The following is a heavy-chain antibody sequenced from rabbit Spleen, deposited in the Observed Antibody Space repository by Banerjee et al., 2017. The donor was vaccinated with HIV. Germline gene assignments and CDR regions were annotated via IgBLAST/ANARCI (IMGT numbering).Heavy chain of an antibody. V-gene: IGHV1S43*01. CDR1: GVSFSSSSY. D-gene: IGHD4-2*01. J-gene: IGHJ4*01. CDR3: ARDLAGYVGFGYISYLDL. Sequence: QEQLVESGGGLVKPEGSLKLSCTASGVSFSSSSYMCWVRQAPGKGLELIAWIYTRDGSTYYASWVNGRFTISRSTSLNTVDLKMTSLTAADTATYFCARDLAGYVGFGYISYLDLWGPGPLVTVS. CDR2: IYTRDGST.